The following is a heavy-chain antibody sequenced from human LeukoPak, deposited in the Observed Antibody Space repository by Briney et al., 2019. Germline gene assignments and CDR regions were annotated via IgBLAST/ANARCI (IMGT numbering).Heavy chain of an antibody. Sequence: GGSLRLSCAASGFTFSDHYMSWIRQAPGKGLEWVSHISGSSIYTSYADSVKGRFTISRDNAKNSLYLQMNSLRAEDTAVYYCARMVVGGTDYYYGMDVWGQGTTVTVSS. CDR1: GFTFSDHY. J-gene: IGHJ6*02. D-gene: IGHD1-26*01. CDR3: ARMVVGGTDYYYGMDV. V-gene: IGHV3-11*03. CDR2: ISGSSIYT.